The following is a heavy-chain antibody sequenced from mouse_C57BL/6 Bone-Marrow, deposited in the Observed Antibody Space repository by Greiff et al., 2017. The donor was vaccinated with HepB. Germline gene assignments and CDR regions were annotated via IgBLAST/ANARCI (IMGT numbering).Heavy chain of an antibody. D-gene: IGHD1-1*01. CDR3: ARSMITTVVGAMDY. CDR1: GYAFTNYL. Sequence: QVQLQQSGAELVRPGTSVKVSCKASGYAFTNYLIEWVKQRPGQGLEWIGVINPGSGGTNYNEKFKGKATLTADKSSSTAYMQLSSLTSEDSAVYFCARSMITTVVGAMDYWGQGTSVTVSS. J-gene: IGHJ4*01. CDR2: INPGSGGT. V-gene: IGHV1-54*01.